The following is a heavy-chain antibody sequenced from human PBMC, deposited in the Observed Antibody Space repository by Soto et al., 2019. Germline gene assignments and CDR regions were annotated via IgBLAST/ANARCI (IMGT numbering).Heavy chain of an antibody. Sequence: SESLSLTCTVSGGSIRSGGYYWSWVRQSPRRGLEWIGNIYYSGSTYYNPSLKSRLTISVDTSKNQFSLNLSSVTAADAAVYYCARDRLMATAGTARHYFGLDVWGQGTTVTVSS. D-gene: IGHD5-18*01. V-gene: IGHV4-31*03. CDR3: ARDRLMATAGTARHYFGLDV. J-gene: IGHJ6*02. CDR1: GGSIRSGGYY. CDR2: IYYSGST.